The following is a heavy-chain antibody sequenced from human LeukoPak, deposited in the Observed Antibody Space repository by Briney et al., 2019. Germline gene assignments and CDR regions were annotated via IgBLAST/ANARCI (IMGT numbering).Heavy chain of an antibody. CDR3: AKGVAAAAYWYFDL. D-gene: IGHD6-13*01. Sequence: PGGSLRLSFAASGFTFDDYAMHWVRQAPGKGLEWVSGISWNSGSIGYADSVKGRFTISRDNAKNSLYLQMNSLRAEDTALYYCAKGVAAAAYWYFDLWGRGTLVTVSS. J-gene: IGHJ2*01. CDR2: ISWNSGSI. CDR1: GFTFDDYA. V-gene: IGHV3-9*01.